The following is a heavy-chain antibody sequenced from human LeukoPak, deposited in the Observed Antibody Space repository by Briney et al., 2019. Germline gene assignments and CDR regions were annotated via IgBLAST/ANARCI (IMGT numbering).Heavy chain of an antibody. CDR2: MNPNSGNT. CDR1: GYTFTSYD. D-gene: IGHD3-16*02. CDR3: AIMITFGGVIVDAFDI. Sequence: GASVNVSCKASGYTFTSYDINWVRQATGQGLEWMGWMNPNSGNTGYAQKFQGRVTMTRNTSISTAYMELSSLRSEDTAVYYCAIMITFGGVIVDAFDIWGQGTMVTVSS. V-gene: IGHV1-8*01. J-gene: IGHJ3*02.